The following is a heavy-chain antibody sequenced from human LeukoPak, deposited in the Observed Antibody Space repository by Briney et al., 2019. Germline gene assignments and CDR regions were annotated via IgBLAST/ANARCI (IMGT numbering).Heavy chain of an antibody. J-gene: IGHJ4*02. CDR2: MNPNSGNT. Sequence: ASVKVTCKASGYTFTSYDINWVRQATGQGLEWMGWMNPNSGNTGYAQKFQGRVTMTRNTSISTAYMELSSLRSEDTAVYYCARVFRFGELFFGYWGQGTLVTVSS. D-gene: IGHD3-10*01. CDR3: ARVFRFGELFFGY. V-gene: IGHV1-8*01. CDR1: GYTFTSYD.